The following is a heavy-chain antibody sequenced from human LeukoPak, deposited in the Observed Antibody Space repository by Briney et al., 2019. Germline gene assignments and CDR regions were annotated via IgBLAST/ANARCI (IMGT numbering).Heavy chain of an antibody. CDR2: SFPGHSYS. V-gene: IGHV5-51*01. CDR3: ARLATLMVRGVIEAYYYMDV. D-gene: IGHD3-10*01. CDR1: GYNFTPYW. Sequence: GESLKISCKGSGYNFTPYWIVWVRQMPGKGLEWMGMSFPGHSYSNYSPSFQGQVTMSVDRSITTAYLQWSSLKASDTAMYYCARLATLMVRGVIEAYYYMDVWGKGTTVTLSS. J-gene: IGHJ6*03.